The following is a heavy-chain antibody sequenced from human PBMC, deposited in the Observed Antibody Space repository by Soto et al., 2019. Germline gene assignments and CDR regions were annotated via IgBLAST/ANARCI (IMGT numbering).Heavy chain of an antibody. CDR3: ARDSWGSGLVDY. CDR2: INSDGSIT. V-gene: IGHV3-74*01. J-gene: IGHJ4*02. D-gene: IGHD2-15*01. Sequence: EVQLVESGGGLVQPGGSLRLSCAASGFTFSRYWMHWVRQDPGKGLVWVSRINSDGSITNYADSVKGRFTISRDNAKNTLYLQMNSLRADDTAVYYCARDSWGSGLVDYWGQGTLLTVSS. CDR1: GFTFSRYW.